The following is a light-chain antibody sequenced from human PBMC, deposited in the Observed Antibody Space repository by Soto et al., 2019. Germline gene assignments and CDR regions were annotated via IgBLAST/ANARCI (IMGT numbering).Light chain of an antibody. CDR3: QQYGSSPPHT. J-gene: IGKJ4*01. V-gene: IGKV3-20*01. Sequence: EIVLTQSPGTLSLSPGERVTLSCRASQSVSSSYLAWYQQKPGQAPRLLIYGASSRATGIPDRFSGSGSGTDFTLTISRLEPEDFAVYYCQQYGSSPPHTFGGGTKVDIK. CDR1: QSVSSSY. CDR2: GAS.